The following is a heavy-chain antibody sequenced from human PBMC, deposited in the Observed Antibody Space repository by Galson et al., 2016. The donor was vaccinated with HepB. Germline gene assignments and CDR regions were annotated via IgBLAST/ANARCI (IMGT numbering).Heavy chain of an antibody. CDR3: AKGEGSGYYDHWWYLGY. J-gene: IGHJ4*02. V-gene: IGHV3-33*03. CDR2: IWYDGSNN. CDR1: GFSLNNYA. Sequence: SLRLSCAASGFSLNNYAMHWVRQAPGKGLEWVALIWYDGSNNYYAASVKGRFTISRDNSKNTLYLQMNSVKAEDTATYYCAKGEGSGYYDHWWYLGYWGQGTLVTVSS. D-gene: IGHD3-22*01.